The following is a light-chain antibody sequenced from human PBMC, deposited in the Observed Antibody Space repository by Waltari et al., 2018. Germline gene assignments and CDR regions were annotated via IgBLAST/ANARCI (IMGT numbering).Light chain of an antibody. CDR2: DNN. Sequence: QSVLTQPPSVSGAPGQRVTIYCTGSSSNIGGYYVYWYQQLPGMAPKLLIYDNNKRPSGVSDRFSGSKSGTSASLTITGLQTEDEADYYCQSYDSSLSAVLFGGGTRLTVL. CDR1: SSNIGGYY. CDR3: QSYDSSLSAVL. V-gene: IGLV1-40*01. J-gene: IGLJ2*01.